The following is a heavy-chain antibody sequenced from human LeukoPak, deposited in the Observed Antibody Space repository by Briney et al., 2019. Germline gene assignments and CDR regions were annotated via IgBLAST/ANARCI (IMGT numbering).Heavy chain of an antibody. V-gene: IGHV3-23*01. J-gene: IGHJ4*02. CDR3: AKGAYDYIEMGYFDD. CDR2: IIGSSGDT. D-gene: IGHD5-12*01. CDR1: GFRFSNFA. Sequence: PGGSLRLSCAASGFRFSNFAMSWVRQAPGKGREWVSLIIGSSGDTLYADSVKGRFTISRDISKNRLYLQMNSLRAEDTALYYCAKGAYDYIEMGYFDDWGQGTLVTVSS.